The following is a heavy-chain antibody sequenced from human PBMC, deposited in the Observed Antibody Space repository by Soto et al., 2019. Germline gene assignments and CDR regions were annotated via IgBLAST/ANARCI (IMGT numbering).Heavy chain of an antibody. CDR3: ARDSDRGTYGLGSWLE. V-gene: IGHV1-2*02. CDR2: VNPNGGDT. D-gene: IGHD3-10*01. Sequence: QVQLVQSGHAVRKPGASVKVSCKASGYAFNEYYIHWVRQAPGQGLEWMGWVNPNGGDTNDARTFRGRVIMTPDTSTRTAYMELSGLRADDTATLYWARDSDRGTYGLGSWLEWGQGTPVTVSS. J-gene: IGHJ4*02. CDR1: GYAFNEYY.